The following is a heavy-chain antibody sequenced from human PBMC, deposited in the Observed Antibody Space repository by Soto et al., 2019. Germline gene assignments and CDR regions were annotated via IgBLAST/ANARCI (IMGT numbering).Heavy chain of an antibody. CDR1: GGSISSGGYY. CDR2: IYSNGNT. D-gene: IGHD4-17*01. Sequence: QVQLQESGPGLVNPSQTLSLTCTVSGGSISSGGYYWSWIRQHPGKGLEWIGYIYSNGNTYYNPSLXSXLXIXLDTSKNQFSLKLSSVTAADTAVYYCARDNHPLAYGGNYFDLWGRGTLVTVSS. V-gene: IGHV4-31*03. CDR3: ARDNHPLAYGGNYFDL. J-gene: IGHJ2*01.